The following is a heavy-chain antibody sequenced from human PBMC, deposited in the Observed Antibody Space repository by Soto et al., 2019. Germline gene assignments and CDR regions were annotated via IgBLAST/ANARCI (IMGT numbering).Heavy chain of an antibody. Sequence: GGSLRLSCAASGFTFSSYAMHWVRQAPGKGLEWVAVISYDGSNKYYADSVKGRFTISRDNSKNTLYLQMNSLRAEDTAVYYCARDSQDYYDSSDSHWEFDYWGQGTLVTVSS. CDR2: ISYDGSNK. CDR3: ARDSQDYYDSSDSHWEFDY. J-gene: IGHJ4*02. D-gene: IGHD3-22*01. V-gene: IGHV3-30-3*01. CDR1: GFTFSSYA.